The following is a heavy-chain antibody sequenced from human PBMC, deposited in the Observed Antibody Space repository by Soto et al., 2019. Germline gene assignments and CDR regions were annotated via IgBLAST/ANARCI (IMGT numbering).Heavy chain of an antibody. J-gene: IGHJ4*02. CDR1: GFTFSSYS. D-gene: IGHD5-12*01. Sequence: GGSLRLSCAASGFTFSSYSMNWVRQAPGKGLEWVSRINSDGSSTSYADSVKGRFTISRDNAKNTLYLQMNSLRAEDTAVYYCARDRYNSGLHDYWGQGTLVTVSS. CDR3: ARDRYNSGLHDY. V-gene: IGHV3-74*01. CDR2: INSDGSST.